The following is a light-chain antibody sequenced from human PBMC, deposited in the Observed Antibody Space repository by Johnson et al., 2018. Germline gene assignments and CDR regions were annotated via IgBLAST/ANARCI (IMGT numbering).Light chain of an antibody. CDR3: GTWDSSLSAGNV. J-gene: IGLJ1*01. V-gene: IGLV1-51*02. Sequence: QSVLTQPPSVSAAPGQKVTISCSGSSSNIGNNYVSWYQQLPGTAPKLLIYENNKRPSGIPDRFSGSKSGTSATLGITGLTTGDEAAYSFGTWDSSLSAGNVFGTGTKVTVL. CDR1: SSNIGNNY. CDR2: ENN.